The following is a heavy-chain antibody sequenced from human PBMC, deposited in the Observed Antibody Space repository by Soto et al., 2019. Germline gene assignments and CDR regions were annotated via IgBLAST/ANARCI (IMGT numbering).Heavy chain of an antibody. CDR1: GGSFSGYY. J-gene: IGHJ5*02. D-gene: IGHD3-10*01. V-gene: IGHV4-34*01. Sequence: PSETLSLTCAVYGGSFSGYYWSWIRQPPGKGLEWIGEINHSGSTNYNPSLKSRVTISVDTSKNQFSLKLSSVTAADTAVYYCARAVSYYYGSGSYINWFDPWGQGTLVTVSS. CDR2: INHSGST. CDR3: ARAVSYYYGSGSYINWFDP.